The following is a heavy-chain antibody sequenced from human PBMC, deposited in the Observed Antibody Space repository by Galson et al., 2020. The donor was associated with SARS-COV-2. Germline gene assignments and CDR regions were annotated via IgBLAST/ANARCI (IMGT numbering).Heavy chain of an antibody. J-gene: IGHJ3*02. D-gene: IGHD3-22*01. CDR3: ARVHYDSSGYYYVNAFDI. CDR1: GGSISSYY. CDR2: IYYSGRT. V-gene: IGHV4-59*01. Sequence: SETLSLTCTVSGGSISSYYWSWIRQPPGKGLEWIGYIYYSGRTNYNPSLKSRVTISVDTSKNQFSLKLSSVTAADTAVYYCARVHYDSSGYYYVNAFDIWGQGTMVTVSS.